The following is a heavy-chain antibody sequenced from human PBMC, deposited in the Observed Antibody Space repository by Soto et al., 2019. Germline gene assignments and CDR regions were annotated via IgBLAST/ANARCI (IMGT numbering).Heavy chain of an antibody. J-gene: IGHJ4*02. D-gene: IGHD2-15*01. Sequence: PGGALRLSCIASGFTFTTTAMHWVRQAPGKGLKWVALISFDGKNIFYAGSVKGRFTIYRDKSKNTLYLQMDSLRADDTAVYFCARDLSARYYFDSWGQGVLVTVSS. V-gene: IGHV3-30*04. CDR1: GFTFTTTA. CDR3: ARDLSARYYFDS. CDR2: ISFDGKNI.